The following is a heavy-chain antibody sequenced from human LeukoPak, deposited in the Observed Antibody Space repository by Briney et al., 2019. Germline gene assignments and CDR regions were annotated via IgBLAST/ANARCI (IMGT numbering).Heavy chain of an antibody. CDR3: TREGCGATSCYTNDY. J-gene: IGHJ4*02. CDR2: ISSSGSTI. CDR1: GFTFSDYY. Sequence: PGGSLRLSCAASGFTFSDYYMSWIRQAPGKGLEWVSYISSSGSTIYYADSVKGRFTISRDNAKNSLYLQMNSLETEDTAVYFCTREGCGATSCYTNDYWGQGTLVTVSS. D-gene: IGHD2-2*01. V-gene: IGHV3-11*01.